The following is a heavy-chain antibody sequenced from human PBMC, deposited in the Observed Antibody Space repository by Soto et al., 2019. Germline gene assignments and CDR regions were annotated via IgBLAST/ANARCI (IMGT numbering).Heavy chain of an antibody. CDR3: ALSGSYYNEGWGFRY. J-gene: IGHJ4*02. CDR2: TYYRSKWYN. Sequence: PSQTLSLPCAISGDSVSSNSAAWNWIRQSPSRGLEWLGRTYYRSKWYNDYAVSVKSRITINPDTSKNQFSLQLNSVTPEDTAVYYCALSGSYYNEGWGFRYWGQGTLVTVSS. D-gene: IGHD3-10*01. CDR1: GDSVSSNSAA. V-gene: IGHV6-1*01.